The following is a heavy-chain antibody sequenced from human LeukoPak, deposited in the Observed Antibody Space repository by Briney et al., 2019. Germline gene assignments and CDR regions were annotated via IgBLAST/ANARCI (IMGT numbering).Heavy chain of an antibody. CDR3: ARDRAGAQSWVALDP. CDR1: GFTFSDYY. Sequence: PGGSLRLSCAASGFTFSDYYMAWVRQAPGRGLEWVSLIYGDGTTFYTDSVKGRFTISRDNFKNTLYLQMSSLRPEDTALYYCARDRAGAQSWVALDPWGQGTLVTVSS. D-gene: IGHD3-10*01. J-gene: IGHJ5*02. CDR2: IYGDGTT. V-gene: IGHV3-66*02.